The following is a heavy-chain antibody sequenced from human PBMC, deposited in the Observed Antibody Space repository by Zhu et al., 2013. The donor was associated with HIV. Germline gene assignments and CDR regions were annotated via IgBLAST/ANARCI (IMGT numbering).Heavy chain of an antibody. CDR1: GDSISSYY. J-gene: IGHJ5*02. V-gene: IGHV4-59*01. CDR2: IYNPRST. Sequence: QVQLQESGPGVVKPSETLSLTCTVSGDSISSYYWSWIRQPPGKGLEWIGYIYNPRSTNYNPSLKSRVSISVETSKNQFSLKLMSVTTADTAVYYCARNVVVAYSGYVLDPWGQGTLVIVSS. CDR3: ARNVVVAYSGYVLDP. D-gene: IGHD5-12*01.